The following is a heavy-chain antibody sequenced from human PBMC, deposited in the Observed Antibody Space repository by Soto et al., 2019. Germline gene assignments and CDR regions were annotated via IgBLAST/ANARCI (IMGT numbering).Heavy chain of an antibody. D-gene: IGHD3-16*01. CDR2: IRTTM. CDR1: GFSFSDYS. Sequence: EVHLVESGGGLVQPGGSLRLSCAASGFSFSDYSMNWIRQAPGKGLEWLSYIRTTMFYADSVTGRFIISRDKGKNTLYLQMNSLRVEDTAVYYCVRDYAFAFDMWCHGTMVTVSS. CDR3: VRDYAFAFDM. V-gene: IGHV3-48*01. J-gene: IGHJ3*02.